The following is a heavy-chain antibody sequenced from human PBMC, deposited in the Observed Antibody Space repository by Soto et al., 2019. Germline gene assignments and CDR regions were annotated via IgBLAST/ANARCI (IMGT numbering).Heavy chain of an antibody. V-gene: IGHV3-53*01. Sequence: GGSLRLSCAASGFTVSSNYMSWVRQAPGKGLEWVSVIYSGGSTYYTDSVKGRFTISRDNSKNTLYLQMNSLRAEDTAVYYCARDSSAAGTFDYWGQGTLVTVSS. CDR2: IYSGGST. CDR3: ARDSSAAGTFDY. D-gene: IGHD6-13*01. J-gene: IGHJ4*02. CDR1: GFTVSSNY.